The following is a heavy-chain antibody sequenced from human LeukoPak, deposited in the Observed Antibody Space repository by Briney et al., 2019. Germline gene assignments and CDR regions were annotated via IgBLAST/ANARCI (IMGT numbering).Heavy chain of an antibody. J-gene: IGHJ6*03. CDR2: IYYSGSS. CDR3: ARVPRSYYYYYYMDV. V-gene: IGHV4-59*01. CDR1: GGSISGYH. Sequence: ASETLSLTCNVSGGSISGYHWSWIRQPPGKGLEWLGYIYYSGSSNYNPSFKSRVTISADTSKNQFSLKLSSVTAADTAVYYCARVPRSYYYYYYMDVWGKGTTVTVSS.